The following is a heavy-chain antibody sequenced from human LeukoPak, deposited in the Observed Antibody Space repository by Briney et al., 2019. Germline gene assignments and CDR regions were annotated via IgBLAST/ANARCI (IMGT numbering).Heavy chain of an antibody. J-gene: IGHJ3*02. Sequence: ASVKVSCKASGYTFTSYGINWVRQAPGQGLEWMGWISAYNGNTKYAQKLQGRVTMTTDTSTSTAYMELSSLRSEDTAVYYCAARRGYSYGWDAFDIWGQGTMVTVSS. CDR1: GYTFTSYG. D-gene: IGHD5-18*01. CDR2: ISAYNGNT. V-gene: IGHV1-18*01. CDR3: AARRGYSYGWDAFDI.